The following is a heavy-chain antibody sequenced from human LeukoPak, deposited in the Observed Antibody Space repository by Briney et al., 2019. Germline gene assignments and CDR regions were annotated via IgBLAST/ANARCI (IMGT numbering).Heavy chain of an antibody. Sequence: GASVKVSCKASGYTFTGYYIHWVRQAPGQGLEWMGWINPNSGGTNYAQKFQGRVTMTGDTSISTAYMELSRLRSDDTAVYYCARDPGGEDVWGKGTTVTVSS. CDR1: GYTFTGYY. CDR3: ARDPGGEDV. V-gene: IGHV1-2*02. CDR2: INPNSGGT. J-gene: IGHJ6*04. D-gene: IGHD2-21*01.